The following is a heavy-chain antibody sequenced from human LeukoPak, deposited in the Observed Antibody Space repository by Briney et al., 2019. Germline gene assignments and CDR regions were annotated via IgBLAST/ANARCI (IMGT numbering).Heavy chain of an antibody. CDR3: ANGVSREYVDY. CDR2: IYYSGST. CDR1: GGSISSYY. Sequence: PSETLSLTCTVSGGSISSYYWTWIRQPPGKGLEWIGSIYYSGSTYYNPSLKSRVTISVDTSKNQFSLKLSSVTAADTAVYYCANGVSREYVDYWGQGTLVSVSS. V-gene: IGHV4-59*05. D-gene: IGHD2/OR15-2a*01. J-gene: IGHJ4*02.